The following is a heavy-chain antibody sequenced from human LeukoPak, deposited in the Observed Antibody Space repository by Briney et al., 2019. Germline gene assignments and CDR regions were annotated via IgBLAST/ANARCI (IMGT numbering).Heavy chain of an antibody. V-gene: IGHV3-23*01. CDR2: ISGSGTTT. Sequence: PGGSLRLSCAASGFTFSSSTLTWVRQAPGKGLEWVSSISGSGTTTYYADSVKGRFTISRDNSKNTLYLQMNNLRAEDTAVYYCAKTISGSYGFSDFWGQGSLVTVSS. D-gene: IGHD3-10*01. CDR3: AKTISGSYGFSDF. CDR1: GFTFSSST. J-gene: IGHJ4*02.